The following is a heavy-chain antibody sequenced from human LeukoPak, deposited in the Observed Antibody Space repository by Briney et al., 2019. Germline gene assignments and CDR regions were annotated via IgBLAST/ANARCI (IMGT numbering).Heavy chain of an antibody. CDR1: GYTFTSYG. CDR2: ISAYNGNT. J-gene: IGHJ1*01. D-gene: IGHD6-13*01. CDR3: ARECPLSSSCPYFQH. Sequence: ASVKVSCKASGYTFTSYGISWVRQAPGQGLEWMGWISAYNGNTNYAQKLQGRVTMTTDTSTSTAYMELRSLRSDDTAVYYCARECPLSSSCPYFQHWGQGTLVTVSS. V-gene: IGHV1-18*01.